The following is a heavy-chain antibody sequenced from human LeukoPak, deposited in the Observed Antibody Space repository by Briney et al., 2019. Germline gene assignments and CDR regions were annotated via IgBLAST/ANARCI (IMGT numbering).Heavy chain of an antibody. V-gene: IGHV4-4*07. J-gene: IGHJ4*02. CDR1: SGSMNDYY. Sequence: PSETLSLTCTVSSGSMNDYYWSWIRQPAGKGLEFIERIHTSGNSNYNPSLKSRVTMSVDTSNNQFSLRLSSVTAADTAVYYCAREGCSGGSCYPYWGQGTLVTVSS. D-gene: IGHD2-15*01. CDR2: IHTSGNS. CDR3: AREGCSGGSCYPY.